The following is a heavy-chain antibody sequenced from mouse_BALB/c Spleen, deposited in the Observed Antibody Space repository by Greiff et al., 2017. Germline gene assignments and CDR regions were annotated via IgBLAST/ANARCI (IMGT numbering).Heavy chain of an antibody. CDR1: GFSLTSYD. Sequence: QVQLKESGPGLVAPSQSLSITCTVSGFSLTSYDISWIRQPPGKGLEWLGVIWTGGGTNYNSAFMSRLSISKDNSKSQVFLKMNSLQTDDTAIYYCVREDYGSSDDYAMDYWGQGTSVTVSA. J-gene: IGHJ4*01. D-gene: IGHD1-1*01. CDR3: VREDYGSSDDYAMDY. CDR2: IWTGGGT. V-gene: IGHV2-9-2*01.